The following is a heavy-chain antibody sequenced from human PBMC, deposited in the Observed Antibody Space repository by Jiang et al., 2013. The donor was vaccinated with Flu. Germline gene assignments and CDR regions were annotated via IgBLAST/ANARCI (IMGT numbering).Heavy chain of an antibody. Sequence: SGAEVKKPGASVKVSCKASGYTFTNYGINWVRQATGQGLEWVGWVSPNSGNAGYALKFQGRVTMTSDTSLSTVFMELSNLRPDDTAVYYCARMNFLPGDSQTDWFDPWGQGTQVTVSS. CDR1: GYTFTNYG. V-gene: IGHV1-8*01. CDR2: VSPNSGNA. J-gene: IGHJ5*02. CDR3: ARMNFLPGDSQTDWFDP. D-gene: IGHD3/OR15-3a*01.